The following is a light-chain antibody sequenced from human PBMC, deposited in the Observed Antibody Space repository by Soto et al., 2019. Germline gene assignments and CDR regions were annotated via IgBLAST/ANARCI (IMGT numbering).Light chain of an antibody. CDR3: QQYNTLWT. CDR2: DAS. Sequence: DIQMTQSPSTLSASVGDRVTITCRASQNIGSWLAWYQQKPGKAPNLLIFDASNLESGVPSRFSGSGSGTDFTLTISSLQPGDFATYYCQQYNTLWTFGQGTKVEV. J-gene: IGKJ1*01. CDR1: QNIGSW. V-gene: IGKV1-5*01.